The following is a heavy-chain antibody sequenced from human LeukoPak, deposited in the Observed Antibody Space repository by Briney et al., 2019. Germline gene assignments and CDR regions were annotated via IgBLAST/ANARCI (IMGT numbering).Heavy chain of an antibody. CDR3: ARDSGTGPRAFDI. Sequence: GGSLRLSCAASGFTFSSYSMNWVRQAPGKGLGWVSSISSSSSYIYYADSVKGRFTISRDNAKNSLYLQMNSLRAEDTAVYYCARDSGTGPRAFDIWGQGTMVTVSS. J-gene: IGHJ3*02. V-gene: IGHV3-21*01. D-gene: IGHD1-1*01. CDR1: GFTFSSYS. CDR2: ISSSSSYI.